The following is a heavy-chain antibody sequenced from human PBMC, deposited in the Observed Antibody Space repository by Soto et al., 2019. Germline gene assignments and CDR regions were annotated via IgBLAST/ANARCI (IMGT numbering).Heavy chain of an antibody. CDR1: GGSISSGGYY. V-gene: IGHV4-31*03. CDR2: IYYSGST. Sequence: SETLSLTCTVSGGSISSGGYYWSWIRHHPGKGLEWIGYIYYSGSTYYNPSLKSRVTISVDTSKNQFSLKLSSVTAADTAVYYCARDKDFWSGTDYYYGMDVWGQGTTVTVSS. CDR3: ARDKDFWSGTDYYYGMDV. J-gene: IGHJ6*02. D-gene: IGHD3-3*01.